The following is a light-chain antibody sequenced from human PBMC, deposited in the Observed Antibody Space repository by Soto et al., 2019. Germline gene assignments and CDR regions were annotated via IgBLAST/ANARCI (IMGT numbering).Light chain of an antibody. Sequence: QSVLTQPPSVSGAPGQRVNISCTGTRSNIGTGYDVHWYQQLPGTAPKLLIYGNTNRPSGVPDRFSGSKSGTSASLAITGLQAEDEADYYCHSYDSSLSGSVFGGGTKLTVL. CDR1: RSNIGTGYD. CDR2: GNT. J-gene: IGLJ3*02. CDR3: HSYDSSLSGSV. V-gene: IGLV1-40*01.